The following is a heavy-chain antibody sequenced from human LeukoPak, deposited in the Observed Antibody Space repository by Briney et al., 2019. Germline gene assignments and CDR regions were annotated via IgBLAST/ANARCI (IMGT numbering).Heavy chain of an antibody. J-gene: IGHJ4*02. CDR1: GGSISSGGYS. D-gene: IGHD2-15*01. CDR3: ARDCSGGSCYFDY. V-gene: IGHV4-30-2*01. Sequence: SETLSLTCAVSGGSISSGGYSWSWIRQPPGKGLEWIGYIYHSGSTYYNPSLKSRVTISVDRSKNQFSLKLSSVTAADTAVYYCARDCSGGSCYFDYWGQGTLVTVSS. CDR2: IYHSGST.